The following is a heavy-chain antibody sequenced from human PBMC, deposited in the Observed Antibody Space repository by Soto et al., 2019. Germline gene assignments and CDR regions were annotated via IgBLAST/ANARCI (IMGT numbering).Heavy chain of an antibody. V-gene: IGHV4-31*03. CDR1: GGSISSGGYY. D-gene: IGHD4-17*01. Sequence: QVQLQESGPGLVKPSQTLSLTYTVSGGSISSGGYYWSWIRQHPGKGLEWIGYIFYSGSTYYNPSLRSRLTLSVDPSKNQFSLKLSSVTAADTAVYYCARGAPTVTNFDYWGQGTLVTVSS. CDR2: IFYSGST. CDR3: ARGAPTVTNFDY. J-gene: IGHJ4*02.